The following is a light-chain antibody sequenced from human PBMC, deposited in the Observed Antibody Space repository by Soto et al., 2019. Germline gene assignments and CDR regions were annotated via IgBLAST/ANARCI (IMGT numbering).Light chain of an antibody. J-gene: IGLJ1*01. CDR1: SSDVGGYIY. CDR3: SSYTTSSSYV. V-gene: IGLV2-14*01. Sequence: QSALTQPASVSGSPGQSITISCTGTSSDVGGYIYVSWYQQHPGKAPKLMIYDVTSRPSGVSYRFSGSKSGNTASLTISGLQAEDAADYYCSSYTTSSSYVFGTGTKVT. CDR2: DVT.